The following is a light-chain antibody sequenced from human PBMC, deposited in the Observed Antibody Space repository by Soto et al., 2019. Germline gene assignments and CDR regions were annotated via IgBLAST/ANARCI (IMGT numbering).Light chain of an antibody. CDR3: QQYGSSPWT. J-gene: IGKJ1*01. V-gene: IGKV3-20*01. Sequence: EVVLARCPSTLSLPPGEGATLSCRASQSVSSSYLAWYQQKPGQAPRLLIYGASSRATGIPDRFSGSGSGTDFTLTISRLEPEDFAVYYCQQYGSSPWTFGQGTKVDIK. CDR2: GAS. CDR1: QSVSSSY.